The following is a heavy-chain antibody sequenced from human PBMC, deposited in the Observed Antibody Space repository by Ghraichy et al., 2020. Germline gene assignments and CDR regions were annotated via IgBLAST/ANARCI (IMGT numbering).Heavy chain of an antibody. D-gene: IGHD2-15*01. CDR1: GFTFSSYA. CDR3: AKLVVVAAISYYYGMDV. CDR2: ISGSGGST. J-gene: IGHJ6*02. V-gene: IGHV3-23*01. Sequence: GSLRLSCAASGFTFSSYAMSWVRQAPGKGLEWVSAISGSGGSTYYADSVKGRFTISRDNSKNTLYLQMNSLRAEDTAVYYCAKLVVVAAISYYYGMDVWGQGTTVTVSS.